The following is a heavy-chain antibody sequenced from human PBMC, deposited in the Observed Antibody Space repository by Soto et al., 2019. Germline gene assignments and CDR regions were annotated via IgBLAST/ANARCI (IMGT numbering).Heavy chain of an antibody. V-gene: IGHV4-39*01. CDR2: IYYSGST. CDR3: ASSMVRGVPSFDP. Sequence: QLQLQESGPGLVKPSETLSLTRTVSGGSISSSSYYWGWIRQPPGKGLEWIGSIYYSGSTYYNPSLKSRVTISVDTSKNQFSLKLSSVTAADTAVYYCASSMVRGVPSFDPWGQGTLVTVSS. D-gene: IGHD3-10*01. CDR1: GGSISSSSYY. J-gene: IGHJ5*02.